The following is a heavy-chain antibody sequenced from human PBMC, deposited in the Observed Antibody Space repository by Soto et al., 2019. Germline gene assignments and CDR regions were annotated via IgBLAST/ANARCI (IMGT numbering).Heavy chain of an antibody. D-gene: IGHD2-2*01. CDR2: IHYGGST. CDR1: GDSLTSGDFY. V-gene: IGHV4-30-4*01. J-gene: IGHJ5*02. CDR3: ARDPGREHSIRYCSSTSCYSPGYWFDP. Sequence: PSETLSLTCRVSGDSLTSGDFYWNWIRQAPGKGLEWIGYIHYGGSTSYNPSVVSRASIPLDMSLNQFSLRLNSLTAADTAVYYCARDPGREHSIRYCSSTSCYSPGYWFDPWGQGTLVTVSS.